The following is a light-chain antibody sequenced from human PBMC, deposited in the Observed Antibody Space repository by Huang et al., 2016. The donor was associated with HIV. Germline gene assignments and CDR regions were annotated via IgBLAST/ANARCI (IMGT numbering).Light chain of an antibody. CDR2: DAS. J-gene: IGKJ2*01. CDR3: QQRSNWPRMYT. CDR1: QSVSSY. V-gene: IGKV3-11*01. Sequence: EIVLTQSPATLSLSPGERATLSCRASQSVSSYLAWYQQKPCQAPRLLIYDASNRATGIPARFSGSGSGTDFTLTISSLEPEDFAVYYCQQRSNWPRMYTFGQGTKLEIK.